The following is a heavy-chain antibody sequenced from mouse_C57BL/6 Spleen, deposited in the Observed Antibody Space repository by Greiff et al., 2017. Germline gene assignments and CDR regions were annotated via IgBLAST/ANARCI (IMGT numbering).Heavy chain of an antibody. Sequence: QVQLQQSGAELVMPGASVKLSCKASGYTFTGYSMHWVKQRPGHGLEWIGEIDPSDSYTNYNQKFKGKSTLTVDKSSSTAYMQLSSLTSEDAAVYYCAREDLYGPLDYWGQGTTLTVSA. CDR2: IDPSDSYT. D-gene: IGHD1-1*02. J-gene: IGHJ2*01. V-gene: IGHV1-69*01. CDR3: AREDLYGPLDY. CDR1: GYTFTGYS.